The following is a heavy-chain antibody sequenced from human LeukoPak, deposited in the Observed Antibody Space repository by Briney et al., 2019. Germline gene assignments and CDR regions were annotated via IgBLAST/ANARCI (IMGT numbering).Heavy chain of an antibody. V-gene: IGHV4-59*01. Sequence: SETLSLTCSVSGGSIRSDYWSWIRQPPGKGLEWIGYVHHSGTTNYNPSLKSRVTISVDTSKNQFSLKLTSVTAADTAVYYCARVWGPGDYARFDYWGQGTLVTVSS. CDR1: GGSIRSDY. D-gene: IGHD4-17*01. J-gene: IGHJ4*02. CDR2: VHHSGTT. CDR3: ARVWGPGDYARFDY.